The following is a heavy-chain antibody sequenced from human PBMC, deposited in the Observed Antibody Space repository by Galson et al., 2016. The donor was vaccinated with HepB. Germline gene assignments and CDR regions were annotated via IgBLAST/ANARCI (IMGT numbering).Heavy chain of an antibody. CDR3: ARQGAGWGGMEIDH. Sequence: QSGAEVKKPGESLRISCTASGYSFTRYWINWVRQMSGKGLEWMGRIDPTASYTNYSPSFQGHVIISADKSISTAYMQWSSLKVSDTAMYYCARQGAGWGGMEIDHWGQGTLVTVSS. CDR2: IDPTASYT. CDR1: GYSFTRYW. D-gene: IGHD3-16*01. V-gene: IGHV5-10-1*01. J-gene: IGHJ4*02.